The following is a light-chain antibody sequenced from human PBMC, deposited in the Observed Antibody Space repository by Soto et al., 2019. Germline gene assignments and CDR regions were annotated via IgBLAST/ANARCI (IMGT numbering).Light chain of an antibody. CDR1: QSISSN. J-gene: IGKJ1*01. CDR3: QQYSNWPET. Sequence: IVMTQSPSSLSVSPGDRASLSCRASQSISSNLAWYQQKPGQAPRLLIYDASTRATGIPARFSGGGSGTDFTLTISSLQSEDFAVYYCQQYSNWPETFGQGTKV. V-gene: IGKV3-15*01. CDR2: DAS.